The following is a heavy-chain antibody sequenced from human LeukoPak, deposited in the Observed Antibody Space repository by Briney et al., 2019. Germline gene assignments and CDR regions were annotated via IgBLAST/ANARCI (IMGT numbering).Heavy chain of an antibody. CDR1: VYTFTSYD. D-gene: IGHD6-19*01. CDR2: MNPNSGNT. V-gene: IGHV1-8*01. CDR3: ARGLSSGWYSDY. Sequence: GASVKVSCKASVYTFTSYDINWVRHAPGQGLEWMGWMNPNSGNTGYAQKFHGRVTMTRNTSISTAYMELSSLRSEDTAVYYCARGLSSGWYSDYWGQGTLVTVSS. J-gene: IGHJ4*02.